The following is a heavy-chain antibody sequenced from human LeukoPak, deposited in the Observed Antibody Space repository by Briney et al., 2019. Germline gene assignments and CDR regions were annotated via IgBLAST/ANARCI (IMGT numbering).Heavy chain of an antibody. D-gene: IGHD5-24*01. CDR2: ISGSGGST. J-gene: IGHJ4*02. V-gene: IGHV3-23*01. Sequence: PGGSLRLSCAASGFPFSSHAMNWVRQAPVKGLEWVSAISGSGGSTYYADSVKGRFTISRDNFKNTLYLQMNSLRAEDTAVYYCARCMATIGPIDYWGQGTLVTVSS. CDR1: GFPFSSHA. CDR3: ARCMATIGPIDY.